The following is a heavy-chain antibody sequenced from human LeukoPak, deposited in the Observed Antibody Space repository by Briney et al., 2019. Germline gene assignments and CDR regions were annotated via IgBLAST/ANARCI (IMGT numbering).Heavy chain of an antibody. V-gene: IGHV1-69*05. Sequence: SVKVSCKASGGTFCSYAISWLRQAPGQGLEWMGGIIPIFGTANYAQKFQGRVTITTDESTSTAYMELSSLRSEDTAVYYCARVVMVPAGNWFGPWGQGTLVTVSS. CDR2: IIPIFGTA. CDR3: ARVVMVPAGNWFGP. CDR1: GGTFCSYA. J-gene: IGHJ5*02. D-gene: IGHD2-2*01.